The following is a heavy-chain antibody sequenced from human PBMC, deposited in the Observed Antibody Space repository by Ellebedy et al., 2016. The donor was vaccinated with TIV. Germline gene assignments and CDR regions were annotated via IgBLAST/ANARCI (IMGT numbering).Heavy chain of an antibody. J-gene: IGHJ5*02. Sequence: GESLKISCAASGFTVSSSFMNWVRQAPGKGLEWVSVIYTDGGTNYTDSVLGRFDISRDSSKNTLYLQMNSLRADETAVYYCARDPRGGGDYGDNWFDPWGQGTLVTVSS. V-gene: IGHV3-66*01. CDR2: IYTDGGT. D-gene: IGHD4-17*01. CDR1: GFTVSSSF. CDR3: ARDPRGGGDYGDNWFDP.